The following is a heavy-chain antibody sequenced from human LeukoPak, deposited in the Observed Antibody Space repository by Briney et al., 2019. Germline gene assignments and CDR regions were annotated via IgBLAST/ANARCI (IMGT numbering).Heavy chain of an antibody. CDR3: VRDNYYDSSGYYGYFDY. Sequence: SVKVSCKASGGTFSSYTISWVRQAPGQGLEWMGRIIPILGIANYAQKFQGRVTITADKSTSTAYMELSSLRSEDTAVYYCVRDNYYDSSGYYGYFDYWGQGTLVTVSS. J-gene: IGHJ4*02. CDR2: IIPILGIA. D-gene: IGHD3-22*01. V-gene: IGHV1-69*04. CDR1: GGTFSSYT.